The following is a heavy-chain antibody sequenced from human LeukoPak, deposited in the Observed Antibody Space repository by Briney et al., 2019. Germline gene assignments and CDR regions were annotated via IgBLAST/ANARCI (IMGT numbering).Heavy chain of an antibody. V-gene: IGHV1-69*04. CDR2: IIPILGIA. Sequence: SSVKVSCKASGGTFSSYAISWVRQALGQGLEWMGRIIPILGIANYAQKFQGRVTITADESTSTAYMELSSLRSEDTAVYYCARDSGYSSSWYGTFDYWGQGTLVTVSS. J-gene: IGHJ4*02. CDR1: GGTFSSYA. D-gene: IGHD6-13*01. CDR3: ARDSGYSSSWYGTFDY.